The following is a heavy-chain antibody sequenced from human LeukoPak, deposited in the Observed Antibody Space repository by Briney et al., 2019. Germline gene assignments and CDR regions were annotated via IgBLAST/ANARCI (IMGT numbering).Heavy chain of an antibody. Sequence: GGSLRLSCTASGFTTHYWLNWVRQSPGKGLEWVANIDRDGRVQHYVDSVEGRFTISRDSAKNSLALQMHSLRAEDTAVYYCTGESEKVLSGEYYYYMDVGGTGTRVPVSS. CDR2: IDRDGRVQ. CDR1: GFTTHYW. CDR3: TGESEKVLSGEYYYYMDV. J-gene: IGHJ6*03. D-gene: IGHD2/OR15-2a*01. V-gene: IGHV3-7*01.